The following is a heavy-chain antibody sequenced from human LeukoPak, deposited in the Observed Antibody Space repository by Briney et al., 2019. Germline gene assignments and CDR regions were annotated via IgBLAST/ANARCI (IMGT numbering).Heavy chain of an antibody. CDR2: IRYDASNK. Sequence: GGSLRLSCAASGFTFSSYGMHWVRQAPGKGLEWVTFIRYDASNKYYADSVKGRFTISRDNSKNTLYLQMNSLRAEDTAVYYCAKDLDYYGSGTSYYMDVWGKGTTVTISS. V-gene: IGHV3-30*02. CDR3: AKDLDYYGSGTSYYMDV. D-gene: IGHD3-10*01. CDR1: GFTFSSYG. J-gene: IGHJ6*03.